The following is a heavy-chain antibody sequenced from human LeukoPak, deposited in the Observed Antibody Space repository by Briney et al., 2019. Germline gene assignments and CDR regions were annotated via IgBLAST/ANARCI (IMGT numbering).Heavy chain of an antibody. CDR2: IILIFGTA. D-gene: IGHD1-26*01. Sequence: ASVKVACNASGGTFSSYAISWVRHAPGQGLEWMGGIILIFGTANYAQKFQGRVTITTDESTSTAYMELSSLRSEDTAVYYCASSVVGGSYFWGFDYWGQGTLVTVSS. J-gene: IGHJ4*02. V-gene: IGHV1-69*05. CDR3: ASSVVGGSYFWGFDY. CDR1: GGTFSSYA.